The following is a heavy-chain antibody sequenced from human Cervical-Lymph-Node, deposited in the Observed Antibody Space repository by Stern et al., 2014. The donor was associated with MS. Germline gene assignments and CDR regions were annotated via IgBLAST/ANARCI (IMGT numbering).Heavy chain of an antibody. V-gene: IGHV3-30*03. CDR3: VPGSGAFDF. D-gene: IGHD3-10*01. CDR1: GFTYRSFA. J-gene: IGHJ4*02. CDR2: ISNDETKT. Sequence: VQLVESGGGVVPPGTSLRLSCAASGFTYRSFAMHWVRQAPGKGLEWVAVISNDETKTNYADSVKGRFVISRDNSKNTLYLQMSSLRHDDTAVYYCVPGSGAFDFWGQGTLVIVSS.